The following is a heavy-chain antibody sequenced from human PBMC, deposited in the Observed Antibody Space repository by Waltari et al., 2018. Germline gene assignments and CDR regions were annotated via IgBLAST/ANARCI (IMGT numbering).Heavy chain of an antibody. V-gene: IGHV4-38-2*01. Sequence: QVQLQDSGPGLVKPSETLSLTCAVSGYSISSGYYWGWIRQPPGKGLEWIGSIYHSGSTYYNPSLKSRVTISVDTSKNQFSLKLSSVTAADTAVYYCASLDAFDIWGQGTMVTVSS. CDR2: IYHSGST. CDR3: ASLDAFDI. CDR1: GYSISSGYY. J-gene: IGHJ3*02.